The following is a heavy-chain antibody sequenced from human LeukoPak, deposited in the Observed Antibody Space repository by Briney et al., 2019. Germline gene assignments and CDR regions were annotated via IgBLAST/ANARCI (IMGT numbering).Heavy chain of an antibody. CDR1: GFTFSSYA. CDR2: ISGSGGST. D-gene: IGHD1-26*01. Sequence: GGSLRLSCAASGFTFSSYAMSWVRQAPGKGLEWVSAISGSGGSTYYADSVKGRFTISRDNAKNSLYLHMNTLRADDTAVYYCAKDGGTHFDHWGQGTLVTVSP. J-gene: IGHJ4*02. CDR3: AKDGGTHFDH. V-gene: IGHV3-23*01.